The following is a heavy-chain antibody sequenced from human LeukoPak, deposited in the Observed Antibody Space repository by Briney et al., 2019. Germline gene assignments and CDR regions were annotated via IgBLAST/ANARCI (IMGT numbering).Heavy chain of an antibody. CDR2: INPSGGST. Sequence: GASVKVSCKASGYTFTSYYMHWVRQAPGQGLEWMGIINPSGGSTSYAQKFQGRVTITADESTSTAYMELSSLRSEDTAVYYCARERRGCSSTSCYPDYWGQGTLVTVSS. D-gene: IGHD2-2*01. V-gene: IGHV1-46*01. CDR1: GYTFTSYY. CDR3: ARERRGCSSTSCYPDY. J-gene: IGHJ4*02.